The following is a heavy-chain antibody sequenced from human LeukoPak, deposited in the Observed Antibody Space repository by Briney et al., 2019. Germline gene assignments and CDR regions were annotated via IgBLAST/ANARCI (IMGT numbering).Heavy chain of an antibody. D-gene: IGHD2-21*02. CDR1: GGSISSYY. J-gene: IGHJ3*02. CDR3: ARAATYCGGGCYSLDAFDI. Sequence: SETLSLTCTVSGGSISSYYWSWIRQPPGKGLEWIGYIYYSGSTNYNPSLKGRVTISVDTSKNQFSLKLSSVTAADTAVYYCARAATYCGGGCYSLDAFDIWGQGTMVTVSS. CDR2: IYYSGST. V-gene: IGHV4-59*01.